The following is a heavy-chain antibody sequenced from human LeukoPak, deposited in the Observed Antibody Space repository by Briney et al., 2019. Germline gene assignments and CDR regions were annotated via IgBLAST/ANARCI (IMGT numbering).Heavy chain of an antibody. D-gene: IGHD4-17*01. CDR3: ARWALEDYGDPNWFDP. Sequence: GGSLRLSCAASGFTFSSYSMNWVRQAPGKGLEWVSSISSSSSYIYHADSVKGRFTISRDNAKNSLYLQMNSLRAEDTAVYYCARWALEDYGDPNWFDPWGQGTLVTVSS. V-gene: IGHV3-21*01. J-gene: IGHJ5*02. CDR1: GFTFSSYS. CDR2: ISSSSSYI.